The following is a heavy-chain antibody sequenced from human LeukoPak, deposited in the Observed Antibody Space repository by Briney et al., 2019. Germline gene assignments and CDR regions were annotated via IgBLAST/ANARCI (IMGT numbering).Heavy chain of an antibody. D-gene: IGHD3-16*01. V-gene: IGHV3-23*01. CDR3: AKGESIYDVYF. CDR2: ISSSGGST. Sequence: GGSLRLSSAASGFTFSRHAMSWVRQAPEKGLEWVSTISSSGGSTYYADSVKGRFTISRDNSKNTLNLQMNSLRAEDPAVYYCAKGESIYDVYFWGQGTMVTVSS. CDR1: GFTFSRHA. J-gene: IGHJ3*01.